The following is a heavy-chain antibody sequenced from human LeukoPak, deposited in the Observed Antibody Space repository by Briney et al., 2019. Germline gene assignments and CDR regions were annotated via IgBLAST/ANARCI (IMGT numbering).Heavy chain of an antibody. CDR2: ISSSSSYI. CDR1: GFTFSSYS. Sequence: GGSLRLSCAASGFTFSSYSMNWVRQAPGKGLEWVSSISSSSSYIYYADSVKGRFTISGDNSENSLYLQMDSLTAEDTAVYYCTRKGSQWDFLVDYWGQGTRVAVSP. CDR3: TRKGSQWDFLVDY. J-gene: IGHJ4*02. V-gene: IGHV3-21*01. D-gene: IGHD2/OR15-2a*01.